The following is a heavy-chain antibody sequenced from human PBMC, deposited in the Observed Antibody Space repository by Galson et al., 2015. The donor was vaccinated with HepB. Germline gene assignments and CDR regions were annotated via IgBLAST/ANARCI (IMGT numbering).Heavy chain of an antibody. J-gene: IGHJ4*02. CDR1: GFTFSSYA. V-gene: IGHV3-23*01. CDR3: AKSSGYSYGYGTYYFDY. CDR2: MSGSGSST. Sequence: SLRLSCAASGFTFSSYAMSWVRQAPGKGLEWVSAMSGSGSSTHYADSVKGRFTISRDNSMNTLYLQMSSLRAEDTAVYYCAKSSGYSYGYGTYYFDYWGQGTLVTVSS. D-gene: IGHD5-18*01.